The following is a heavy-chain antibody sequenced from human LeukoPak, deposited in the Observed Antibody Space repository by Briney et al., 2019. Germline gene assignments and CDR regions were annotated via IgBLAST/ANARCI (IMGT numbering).Heavy chain of an antibody. J-gene: IGHJ4*02. D-gene: IGHD2-21*01. CDR3: VRVDHSLGKTYFDY. CDR1: ASIFSSHT. CDR2: ISSSSSFM. V-gene: IGHV3-21*01. Sequence: PGGSLRLSCAAPASIFSSHTMNWVRQAPGKGLEWVSSISSSSSFMYYADSVKGRFTISRDNAKNALYLQMNSLRAEDTAVYYCVRVDHSLGKTYFDYWGQGTLVTVSS.